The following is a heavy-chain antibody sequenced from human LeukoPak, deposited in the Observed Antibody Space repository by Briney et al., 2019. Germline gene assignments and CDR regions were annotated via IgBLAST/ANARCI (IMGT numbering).Heavy chain of an antibody. D-gene: IGHD3-10*01. J-gene: IGHJ4*02. CDR3: ALNPDYYGSGSFDY. Sequence: QSGGSLRLSCAASGFTFSNAWMSWVRQAPGKGLEWVADIKEDGSEKYYVDSVKGRFTISRDNAKNSLYLQMNSLRAEDTAVYYCALNPDYYGSGSFDYWGQGTLVTVSS. V-gene: IGHV3-7*01. CDR1: GFTFSNAW. CDR2: IKEDGSEK.